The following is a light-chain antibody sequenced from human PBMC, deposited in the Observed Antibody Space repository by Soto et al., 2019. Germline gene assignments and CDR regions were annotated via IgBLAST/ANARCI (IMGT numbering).Light chain of an antibody. CDR3: QQSYSTPYT. CDR1: QSITTYQSITTY. V-gene: IGKV1-39*01. CDR2: AAS. Sequence: DIQMTQSPSSLSASVGDRVTITCRASQSITTYQSITTYLNWYQQKPGKAPQLLIYAASNLQSGVPSRFSGSGSGTDFTLTISSLQPEDFATYYCQQSYSTPYTFGQGTKVDIK. J-gene: IGKJ2*01.